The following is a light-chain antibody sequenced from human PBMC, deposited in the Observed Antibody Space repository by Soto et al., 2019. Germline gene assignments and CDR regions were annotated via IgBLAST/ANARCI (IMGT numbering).Light chain of an antibody. CDR1: QSVSSN. CDR2: GAS. J-gene: IGKJ1*01. V-gene: IGKV3D-15*01. Sequence: DIVMTQSPATLSLSPGERATLSCRASQSVSSNLAWYQQKTGQAPRLLIYGASSRATGIPDRFSGSGSGTELNLTISRLQSEDFAVYYCQKYNNWPWTFGQGTKVDIK. CDR3: QKYNNWPWT.